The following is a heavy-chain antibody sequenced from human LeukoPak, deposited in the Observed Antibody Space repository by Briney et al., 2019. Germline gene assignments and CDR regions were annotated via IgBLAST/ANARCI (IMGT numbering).Heavy chain of an antibody. CDR3: ARDGYDSSGYYPDY. J-gene: IGHJ4*02. D-gene: IGHD3-22*01. CDR2: ISSSSSYI. V-gene: IGHV3-21*01. Sequence: GGSLRLSCAASGFTCSSYSMNWVRQAPGKGLEWVSSISSSSSYIYYADSVKGRFTISRDNAKNSLYLQMNSLRAEDTAVYYCARDGYDSSGYYPDYWGQGTLVTVSS. CDR1: GFTCSSYS.